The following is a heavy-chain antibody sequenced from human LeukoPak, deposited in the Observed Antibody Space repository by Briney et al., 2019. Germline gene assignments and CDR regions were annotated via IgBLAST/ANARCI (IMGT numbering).Heavy chain of an antibody. J-gene: IGHJ4*02. D-gene: IGHD4-17*01. CDR2: ISSSGSTI. CDR3: AREYDDYGDRNSSFTLDY. CDR1: GFTFSSYE. V-gene: IGHV3-48*03. Sequence: GGSLRLSCAASGFTFSSYEMNWVRQAPGKGLEWVSYISSSGSTIYYADSVKGRFTISRDNAKNSLYLQMNSLRAEDTAVYYCAREYDDYGDRNSSFTLDYWGQGTLVTVFS.